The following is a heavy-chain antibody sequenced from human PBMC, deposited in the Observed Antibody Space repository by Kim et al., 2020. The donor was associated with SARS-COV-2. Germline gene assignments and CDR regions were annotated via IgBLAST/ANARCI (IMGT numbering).Heavy chain of an antibody. CDR2: VSYDAVNE. CDR3: AKQVVRGFSYFDY. J-gene: IGHJ4*02. Sequence: GGSLRLSCAASGFIFSSIGMHWVRQAPGKGLEWVAAVSYDAVNEYYLDSVKGRFTISRDNSENTLYLQMNSLRPEDTAVYYCAKQVVRGFSYFDYWGQGTLVTVSS. CDR1: GFIFSSIG. V-gene: IGHV3-30*18. D-gene: IGHD3-10*01.